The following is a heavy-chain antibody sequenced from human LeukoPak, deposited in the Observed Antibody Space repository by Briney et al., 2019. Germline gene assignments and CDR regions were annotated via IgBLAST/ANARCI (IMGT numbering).Heavy chain of an antibody. J-gene: IGHJ4*02. Sequence: PGGSLRLSCAASGFTFSSYEMNWVRQAPGKGLEGVSYISSSGSTIYYADSVKGRFTISRDNAKNSLYLQMNSLRAEDTAVYYCARMTEGGYFDYWGQGTLVTVSS. CDR2: ISSSGSTI. CDR3: ARMTEGGYFDY. V-gene: IGHV3-48*03. CDR1: GFTFSSYE. D-gene: IGHD3-10*01.